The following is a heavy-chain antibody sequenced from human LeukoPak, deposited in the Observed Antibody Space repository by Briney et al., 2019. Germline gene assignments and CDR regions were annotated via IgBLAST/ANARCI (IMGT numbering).Heavy chain of an antibody. J-gene: IGHJ4*02. CDR2: IYPGDSDT. CDR3: ARRVGYCSSTSCYKGFDY. CDR1: GYSFASDW. V-gene: IGHV5-51*01. D-gene: IGHD2-2*02. Sequence: GESLKISCKGSGYSFASDWIGWVRQMPGKGLEWMGIIYPGDSDTRYSPSFQGQATISVDKSISTAYLQWSSLKASDTAMYYCARRVGYCSSTSCYKGFDYWGQGTLVTVSS.